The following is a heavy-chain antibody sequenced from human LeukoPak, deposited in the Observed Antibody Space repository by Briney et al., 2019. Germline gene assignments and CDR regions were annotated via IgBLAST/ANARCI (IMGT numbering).Heavy chain of an antibody. Sequence: HPGGSLRLSCAASGFTFSSYAMSWVRQPPGKGLEWVSSMSGGGGVTYYADSVKGRFTISRDNSKNTLYLQMNSLRAEDTAVYYCAKDPRVATIEIFDYWGQGTLVTVSS. J-gene: IGHJ4*02. CDR2: MSGGGGVT. CDR1: GFTFSSYA. V-gene: IGHV3-23*01. D-gene: IGHD5-12*01. CDR3: AKDPRVATIEIFDY.